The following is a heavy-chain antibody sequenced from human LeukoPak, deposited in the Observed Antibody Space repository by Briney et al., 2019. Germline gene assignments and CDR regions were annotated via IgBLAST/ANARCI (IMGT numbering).Heavy chain of an antibody. CDR2: ISSSSSYI. V-gene: IGHV3-21*01. CDR3: ARDHNHDAFDI. CDR1: GFTFSSYS. D-gene: IGHD1-1*01. Sequence: GGSLRLSCAASGFTFSSYSMNWVRQAPGKGLEWVLSISSSSSYIYYADSVKGRFTISRDNAKNSLYLQMNSLRAEDTAVYYCARDHNHDAFDIWGQGTMVTVSS. J-gene: IGHJ3*02.